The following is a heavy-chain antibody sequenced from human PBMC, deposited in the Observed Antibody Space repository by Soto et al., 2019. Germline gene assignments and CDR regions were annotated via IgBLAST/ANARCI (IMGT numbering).Heavy chain of an antibody. Sequence: SETLSLTCTVSGASIGSSYWSRIRQPPGKGLEWMGYIFYSGSTNYSPSLNSRVSITVDTSKNQLSLNLSSVTAADTAVYYCARVSTVTNFDYWGHGRLVTVSS. CDR2: IFYSGST. V-gene: IGHV4-59*01. D-gene: IGHD4-17*01. J-gene: IGHJ4*01. CDR1: GASIGSSY. CDR3: ARVSTVTNFDY.